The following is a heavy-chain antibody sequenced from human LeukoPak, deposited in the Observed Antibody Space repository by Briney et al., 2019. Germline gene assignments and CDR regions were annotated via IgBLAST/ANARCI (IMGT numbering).Heavy chain of an antibody. Sequence: PSETLSLTCAVYGGSFSGYYWSWIRQPPGKGLEWIGEINHSGSTNYNPSLKSRVTISVDTSKNQFSLKLSSVTAPDTAVYYCARGPYSSGWYYYYYYGMDVWGRGTTVTVSS. V-gene: IGHV4-34*01. CDR1: GGSFSGYY. CDR3: ARGPYSSGWYYYYYYGMDV. CDR2: INHSGST. D-gene: IGHD6-19*01. J-gene: IGHJ6*02.